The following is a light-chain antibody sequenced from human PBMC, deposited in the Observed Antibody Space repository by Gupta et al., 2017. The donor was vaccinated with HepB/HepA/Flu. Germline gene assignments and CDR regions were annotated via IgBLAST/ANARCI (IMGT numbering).Light chain of an antibody. Sequence: DIVMTQSPDSLAVSLGERATINCKSSQSVLSSSNNKNYLAWYQQKPGQSPKLLIYWASTRESGVPDRFSGGGSGTDFTLTISSLQAEDVAVYYCQQYYTVRRTFGQGTKLEIK. CDR3: QQYYTVRRT. J-gene: IGKJ2*01. CDR2: WAS. CDR1: QSVLSSSNNKNY. V-gene: IGKV4-1*01.